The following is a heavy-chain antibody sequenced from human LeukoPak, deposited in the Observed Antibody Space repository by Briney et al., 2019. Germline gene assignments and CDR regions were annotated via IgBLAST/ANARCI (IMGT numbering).Heavy chain of an antibody. CDR1: GGSISSGGYS. CDR3: ARVGVVPAANDY. Sequence: PSETLSLTCAVSGGSISSGGYSWSWIRQPPGKGLEWIGYIYHSGSTYYNPSLKSRVTISVDRSKNQFSLKLSSVTAADTAVYYCARVGVVPAANDYWGQGTLVTVSS. CDR2: IYHSGST. D-gene: IGHD2-2*01. J-gene: IGHJ4*02. V-gene: IGHV4-30-2*01.